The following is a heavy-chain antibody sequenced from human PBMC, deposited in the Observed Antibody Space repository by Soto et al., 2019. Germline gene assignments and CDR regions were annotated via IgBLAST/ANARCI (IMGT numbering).Heavy chain of an antibody. CDR3: ARVARWVFWKKGWFAR. D-gene: IGHD1-1*01. CDR2: IIPILGIA. CDR1: GGTFSSYT. J-gene: IGHJ5*02. V-gene: IGHV1-69*02. Sequence: QVQLVQSGAEVKKPGSSVKVSCKASGGTFSSYTISWVRQAPGQGLEWMGRIIPILGIANYAQKFQGRVTITADESTSTAYRELSSLRSEDTAVYYCARVARWVFWKKGWFARWGQGTLVTVSS.